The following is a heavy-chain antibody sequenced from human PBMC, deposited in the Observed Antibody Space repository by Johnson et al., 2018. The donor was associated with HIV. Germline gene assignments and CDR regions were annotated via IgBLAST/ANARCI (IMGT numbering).Heavy chain of an antibody. CDR3: ALVLGALPGAFDI. Sequence: VQLVESGGGLVQPGRSLRLSCAASGFTFDDYGMSWVRQAPGKGLEWVSVMYRGGSTYYPDSVKGRFTISRDNSKNTLYIQMNSLRAEDTAVYYCALVLGALPGAFDIWGQGTMVTVSS. V-gene: IGHV3-66*01. J-gene: IGHJ3*02. CDR2: MYRGGST. D-gene: IGHD3-16*01. CDR1: GFTFDDYG.